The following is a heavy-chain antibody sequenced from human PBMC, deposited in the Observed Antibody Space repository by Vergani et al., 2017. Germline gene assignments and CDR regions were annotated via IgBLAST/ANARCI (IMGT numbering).Heavy chain of an antibody. CDR1: GYTFTSYG. CDR2: ISAYNGNT. J-gene: IGHJ4*02. V-gene: IGHV1-18*04. Sequence: QVQLVQSGAEVKKPGASVKVSCKASGYTFTSYGISWVRQAPGQGLEWMGWISAYNGNTNYAQKFQGRVTITRDTSASTAYMELSSLRAEDTAVYYCARTIAARPLRGFDYWGQGTLVTVSS. D-gene: IGHD6-6*01. CDR3: ARTIAARPLRGFDY.